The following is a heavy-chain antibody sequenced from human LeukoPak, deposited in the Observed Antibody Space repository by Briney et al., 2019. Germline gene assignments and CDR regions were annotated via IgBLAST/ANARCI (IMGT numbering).Heavy chain of an antibody. Sequence: SETLSLTCTVPGASIDSYYWSWIRQPPGKGLEWIGYAHYNGEIKYNPSLKSRLTISVDTSKNEVSLVLTSVTAADTALYYCARQPGGTAAFDIWAQGTMVTVSA. D-gene: IGHD6-13*01. V-gene: IGHV4-59*08. CDR2: AHYNGEI. CDR3: ARQPGGTAAFDI. CDR1: GASIDSYY. J-gene: IGHJ3*02.